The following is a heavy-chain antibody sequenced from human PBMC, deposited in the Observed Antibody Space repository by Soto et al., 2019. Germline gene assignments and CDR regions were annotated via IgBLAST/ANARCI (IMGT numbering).Heavy chain of an antibody. CDR3: AKAGGAAGTVDYFDY. Sequence: GGSLRLSCAASGFTFSNYAINWVRQSPGKGLEWVSVISGSVGSTYYADSVKGRFTITRDNSKNTLYLQMNSLRAEDTAVYYGAKAGGAAGTVDYFDYWGQGTLVTAPQ. V-gene: IGHV3-23*01. CDR2: ISGSVGST. D-gene: IGHD6-13*01. J-gene: IGHJ4*02. CDR1: GFTFSNYA.